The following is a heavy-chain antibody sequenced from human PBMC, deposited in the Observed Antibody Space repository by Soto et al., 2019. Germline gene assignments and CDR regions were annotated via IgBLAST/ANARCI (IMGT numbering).Heavy chain of an antibody. V-gene: IGHV1-8*01. J-gene: IGHJ6*03. D-gene: IGHD3-9*01. CDR1: GYTFTSYD. Sequence: GASVKVSCKASGYTFTSYDINWVRQATGQGLEWMGWMNPNSGNTGYAQKFQGRVTMTRNTSISTAYMELSSLRSEDTAVYYCARNYDILTGYQTDYYYYYYMDVWGKGTTVTVSS. CDR3: ARNYDILTGYQTDYYYYYYMDV. CDR2: MNPNSGNT.